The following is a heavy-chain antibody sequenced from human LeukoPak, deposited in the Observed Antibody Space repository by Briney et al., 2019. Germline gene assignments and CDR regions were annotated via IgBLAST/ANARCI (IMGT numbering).Heavy chain of an antibody. V-gene: IGHV1-2*06. CDR2: INPNSGGT. CDR3: ARVLGGYGDYANWFDP. CDR1: GYTFTGYY. D-gene: IGHD4-17*01. J-gene: IGHJ5*02. Sequence: ASVKVSCKASGYTFTGYYRHWVRQAPGQGLEWMGRINPNSGGTNYAQKFQGRVTMTRDTSISTAYMELSRLRSDDTAVYYCARVLGGYGDYANWFDPWGQGTLVTVSS.